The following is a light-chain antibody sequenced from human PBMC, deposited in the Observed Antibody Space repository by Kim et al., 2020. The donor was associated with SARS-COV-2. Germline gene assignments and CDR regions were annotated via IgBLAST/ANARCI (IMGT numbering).Light chain of an antibody. Sequence: SASVGDRVTITCRTSQNISTFLNWYQLKPGKVPKLLIYAASSLHSGVPSRFSGSTSGTDFTLTISSLEPEDFATYYCQQSYSPTWTFGPGTKV. CDR1: QNISTF. CDR3: QQSYSPTWT. J-gene: IGKJ1*01. CDR2: AAS. V-gene: IGKV1-39*01.